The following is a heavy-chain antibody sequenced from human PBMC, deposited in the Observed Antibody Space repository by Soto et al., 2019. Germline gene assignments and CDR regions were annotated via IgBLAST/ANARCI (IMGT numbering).Heavy chain of an antibody. V-gene: IGHV4-39*01. CDR3: ARQAHPSIAWFDP. J-gene: IGHJ5*02. CDR2: IYYSGST. D-gene: IGHD2-15*01. Sequence: SETLSLTCTVSGGSISSSSYYWGWIRQPPGKGLEWIGSIYYSGSTYYNPSLKSRVTISVDTSKNQFSLKLSSVTAADTAVYYCARQAHPSIAWFDPWGQGTLVTVSS. CDR1: GGSISSSSYY.